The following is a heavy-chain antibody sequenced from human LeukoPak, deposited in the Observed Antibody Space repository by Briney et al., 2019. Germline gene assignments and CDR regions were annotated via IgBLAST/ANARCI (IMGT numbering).Heavy chain of an antibody. J-gene: IGHJ3*02. CDR1: GFTFSSYE. CDR3: ARDGGDCYSWYRRDAFDI. D-gene: IGHD2-21*02. CDR2: ICSSGSNI. Sequence: GGSLRLSCAASGFTFSSYEMNWVRQAPGKGLEWVSYICSSGSNIYYADSVKGRFTISRDNAKNSLYLQMNSLRAEDTAVYYCARDGGDCYSWYRRDAFDIWGQGTMVTVSS. V-gene: IGHV3-48*03.